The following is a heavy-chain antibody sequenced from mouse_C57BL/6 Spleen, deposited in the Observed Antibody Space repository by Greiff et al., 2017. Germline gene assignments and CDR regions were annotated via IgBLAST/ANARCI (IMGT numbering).Heavy chain of an antibody. CDR1: GYSLTGYY. V-gene: IGHV1-42*01. CDR3: ARGNPYFDY. CDR2: INPSTGGT. Sequence: VQLQQSGPELVKPGASVKISCKASGYSLTGYYMNWVKQSPEKSLEWIGEINPSTGGTTYNQKFKAKATLTVDKSSSTAYMQLKSLTSEDSAVYYCARGNPYFDYWGQGTTLTVSS. J-gene: IGHJ2*01.